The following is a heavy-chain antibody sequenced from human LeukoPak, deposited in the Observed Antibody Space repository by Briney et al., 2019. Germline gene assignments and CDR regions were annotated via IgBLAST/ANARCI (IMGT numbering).Heavy chain of an antibody. CDR3: ARAPGKYGSGSYQLDY. Sequence: GASVKVSCKASGYTFTSYGISWVRQAPGQGLEWMGWISAYNGNTNYAQKLQGRVTMTTDTSTSTAYMELRSLRSDDTAVYYCARAPGKYGSGSYQLDYWGQGTLVTVSS. J-gene: IGHJ4*02. CDR1: GYTFTSYG. V-gene: IGHV1-18*01. CDR2: ISAYNGNT. D-gene: IGHD3-10*01.